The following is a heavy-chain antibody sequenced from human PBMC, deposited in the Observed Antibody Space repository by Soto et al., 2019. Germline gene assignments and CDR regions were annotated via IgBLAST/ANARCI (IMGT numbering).Heavy chain of an antibody. J-gene: IGHJ4*02. D-gene: IGHD6-19*01. Sequence: GGSLRLSCAASGFTFSSYAMSWVRQAPGKGLEWVPAISGSGGSTYYADSVKGRFTISRDNSKNTLYLQMNSLRAEDTAVYYCAKDQSAQIAVADTADYWGQGTLVTVSS. CDR1: GFTFSSYA. V-gene: IGHV3-23*01. CDR3: AKDQSAQIAVADTADY. CDR2: ISGSGGST.